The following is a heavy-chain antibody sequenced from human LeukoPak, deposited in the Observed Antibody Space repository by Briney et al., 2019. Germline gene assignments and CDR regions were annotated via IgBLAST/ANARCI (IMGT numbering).Heavy chain of an antibody. CDR2: ISAYKGNT. CDR1: GYIFTSYG. V-gene: IGHV1-18*01. Sequence: ASVKVSCKASGYIFTSYGISWVRQAPGQGLEWMGWISAYKGNTNYAQRFQGRVTMTTDTSTSTAYMELRSLRSDDTAVYYCARGLTYYYDSSGYYSGYFDLWGRGTLVTVSS. J-gene: IGHJ2*01. CDR3: ARGLTYYYDSSGYYSGYFDL. D-gene: IGHD3-22*01.